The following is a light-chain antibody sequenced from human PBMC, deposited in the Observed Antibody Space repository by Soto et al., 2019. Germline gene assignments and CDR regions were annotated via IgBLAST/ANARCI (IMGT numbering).Light chain of an antibody. Sequence: QSVLTQPPSVSAAPGQKVTISCSGSSSNIGNNYVSWYQHLPGTAPKLLIYENNKRPSGIPDRFSGSKSGTSATLGITGLQTGDEADYYCGTWDTSLSAVFGGGTKLTVL. J-gene: IGLJ2*01. CDR1: SSNIGNNY. V-gene: IGLV1-51*02. CDR3: GTWDTSLSAV. CDR2: ENN.